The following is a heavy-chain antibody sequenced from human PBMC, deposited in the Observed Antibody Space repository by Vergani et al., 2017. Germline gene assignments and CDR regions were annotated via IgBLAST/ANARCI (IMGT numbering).Heavy chain of an antibody. D-gene: IGHD1-7*01. CDR1: GLTSDKKG. CDR3: ARDSRTGSTDY. V-gene: IGHV3-20*01. CDR2: INWNGGST. Sequence: EVQLVESGGGVVRPGGSLRLRRGGEGLTSDKKGMSWFRQAPGKGLEWVSGINWNGGSTGYADSVKGRFTISRDNDKNSLYLQMNSLRAEDTALYHCARDSRTGSTDYWGQGTLVTVSS. J-gene: IGHJ4*02.